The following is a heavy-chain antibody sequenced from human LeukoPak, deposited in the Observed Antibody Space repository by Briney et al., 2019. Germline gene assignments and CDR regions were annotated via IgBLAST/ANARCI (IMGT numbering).Heavy chain of an antibody. V-gene: IGHV4-39*01. CDR2: IYYSGST. CDR1: GGSISCYY. J-gene: IGHJ4*02. Sequence: PSETLSLSCTVSGGSISCYYLGWIRQPPGKGLEWIGSIYYSGSTYYNPSLKSRVTISVDTSKNQFSLKLSSVTAADTAVYYCARHESSDSNYYPYFDYWGQGILVTVSS. CDR3: ARHESSDSNYYPYFDY. D-gene: IGHD4-11*01.